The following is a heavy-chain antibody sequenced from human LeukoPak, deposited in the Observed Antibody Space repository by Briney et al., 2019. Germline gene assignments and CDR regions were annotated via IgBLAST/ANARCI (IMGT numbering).Heavy chain of an antibody. J-gene: IGHJ4*02. Sequence: GGSLRLSCSASGFTFRSYAMAWVRQAPGKGLEWVSTITGNGDAAYYADSVKGRFTISRDNSRNTLYLQMNSLRADDTAAYYCEKDLTVMTNFDSWGQGTLVTVSS. V-gene: IGHV3-23*01. CDR3: EKDLTVMTNFDS. CDR1: GFTFRSYA. CDR2: ITGNGDAA. D-gene: IGHD5-18*01.